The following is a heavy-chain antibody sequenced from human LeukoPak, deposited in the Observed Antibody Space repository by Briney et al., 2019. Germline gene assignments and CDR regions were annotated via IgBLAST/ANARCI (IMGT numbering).Heavy chain of an antibody. D-gene: IGHD3-10*01. CDR3: ARDLLWFGELPYRWFDP. Sequence: SETLSLTCAVYGGSFSGYYWSWIRLPPGKGLEWIGEINHSGSTNYNPSLKSRVTISVDTSKNQFSLKLSSVTAADTAVYYCARDLLWFGELPYRWFDPWGQGTLVTVSS. V-gene: IGHV4-34*01. J-gene: IGHJ5*02. CDR2: INHSGST. CDR1: GGSFSGYY.